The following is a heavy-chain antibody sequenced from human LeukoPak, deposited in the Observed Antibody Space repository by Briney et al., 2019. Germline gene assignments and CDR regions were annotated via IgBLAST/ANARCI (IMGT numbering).Heavy chain of an antibody. CDR2: ISSSGSTI. D-gene: IGHD3-3*02. CDR1: GFTFSNAW. Sequence: PGGSLRLSCVASGFTFSNAWMSWVRQAPGKGLEWVSYISSSGSTIYYADSVKGRLTISRDNAKNSLYLQMNSLRAEDTAVYYCAREVLEIDYWGQGTLVTVSS. V-gene: IGHV3-48*03. CDR3: AREVLEIDY. J-gene: IGHJ4*02.